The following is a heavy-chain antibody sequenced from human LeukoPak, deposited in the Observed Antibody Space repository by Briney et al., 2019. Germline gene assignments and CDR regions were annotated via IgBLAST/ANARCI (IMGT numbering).Heavy chain of an antibody. CDR3: ARDLGASITGTTDLFDY. D-gene: IGHD1-7*01. CDR2: ISSSSSYI. V-gene: IGHV3-21*01. Sequence: GGSLRLSCAASGLTFSSYSMNWVRQAPGKGLEWVSSISSSSSYIYYADSVKGRFTISRDNAKNSLYLQMNSLRAEDTAVYYCARDLGASITGTTDLFDYWGQGTLVTVSS. J-gene: IGHJ4*02. CDR1: GLTFSSYS.